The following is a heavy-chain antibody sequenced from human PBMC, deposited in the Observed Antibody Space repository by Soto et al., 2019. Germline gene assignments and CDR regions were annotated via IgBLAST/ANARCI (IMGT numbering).Heavy chain of an antibody. V-gene: IGHV5-51*01. CDR1: GYSFTSYW. CDR2: IYPGDSDT. CDR3: ARRTRYCSGGSCYSRPGGYFDY. J-gene: IGHJ4*02. D-gene: IGHD2-15*01. Sequence: GESLKISCKGSGYSFTSYWIGWVRQMPGKGLEWMGIIYPGDSDTRYSPSFQGQVTISADKSISTAYLQWSSLKASDTAMYYCARRTRYCSGGSCYSRPGGYFDYWGQGTLVTVSS.